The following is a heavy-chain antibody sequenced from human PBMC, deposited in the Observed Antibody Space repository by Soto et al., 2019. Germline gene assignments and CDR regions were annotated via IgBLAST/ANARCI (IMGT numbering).Heavy chain of an antibody. CDR1: GYTFTGYY. D-gene: IGHD6-19*01. J-gene: IGHJ6*02. CDR3: ARGSIAVAGWVGYYYYYGMDV. V-gene: IGHV1-2*04. CDR2: INPNSGGT. Sequence: GASVKVSCKASGYTFTGYYMHWVRQAPGQGLEWMGWINPNSGGTNYAQKFQGWVTMTRDTSISTAYMELSRLRSGDTAVYYCARGSIAVAGWVGYYYYYGMDVWGQGTTVTVSS.